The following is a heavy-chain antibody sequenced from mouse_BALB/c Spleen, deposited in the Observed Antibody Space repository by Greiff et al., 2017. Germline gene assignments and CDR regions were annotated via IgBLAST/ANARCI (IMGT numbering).Heavy chain of an antibody. Sequence: EVKLLEPGGGLVQPGGSRKLSCAASGFTFTSFGMHWVRLAPEKGLEWVAYISSGSSTNYYTDTVKGRFTISRDNPKNTLFLQMSSLKSEDTAMYSCARFYDSYSFDYWGQGTTLTVSS. CDR2: ISSGSSTN. V-gene: IGHV5-17*02. CDR3: ARFYDSYSFDY. D-gene: IGHD2-3*01. CDR1: GFTFTSFG. J-gene: IGHJ2*01.